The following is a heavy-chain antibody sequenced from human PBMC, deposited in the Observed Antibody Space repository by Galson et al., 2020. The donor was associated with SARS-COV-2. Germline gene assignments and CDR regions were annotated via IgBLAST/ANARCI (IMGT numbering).Heavy chain of an antibody. CDR3: AHSCHYDGSGSVDY. CDR1: RFSLSTSGVG. V-gene: IGHV2-5*01. D-gene: IGHD3-10*01. Sequence: SSPTLVTPTQPLKQTCTFSRFSLSTSGVGVGWIRQPPGKTLESLALISWNDDKRYSPSLKSRLTITKDTSKNQVVLTMTNMDPVDTATYYCAHSCHYDGSGSVDYGGQGTLVTVSS. CDR2: ISWNDDK. J-gene: IGHJ4*02.